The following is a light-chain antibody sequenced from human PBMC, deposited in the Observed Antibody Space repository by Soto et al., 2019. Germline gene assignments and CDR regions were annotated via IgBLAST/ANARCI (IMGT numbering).Light chain of an antibody. CDR2: GNN. CDR1: SSNIGAGYD. J-gene: IGLJ2*01. CDR3: QSYDNSLSGSRV. Sequence: QSVLTQPPSVSGAPGQRVTISCTGSSSNIGAGYDVHWYQHLPGTAPKLLIYGNNNRPSGVPDRFSGSKSGTSASLAITGLQAEDEADYYCQSYDNSLSGSRVFGGGTKLTVL. V-gene: IGLV1-40*01.